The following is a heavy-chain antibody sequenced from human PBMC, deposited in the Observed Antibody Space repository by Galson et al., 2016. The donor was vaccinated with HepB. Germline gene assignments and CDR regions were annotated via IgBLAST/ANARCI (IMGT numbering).Heavy chain of an antibody. CDR3: AKERGWYGGPNYGS. CDR1: GSTFRYYA. J-gene: IGHJ5*02. CDR2: ISGAGGTT. Sequence: SLRLSCASSGSTFRYYAMTWVRRAPGKGLEWVSDISGAGGTTYYADSVKGRFTISRDNSRDTLYLQMDSLRAADTAVYYCAKERGWYGGPNYGSWGQGTLVTVSS. D-gene: IGHD2-15*01. V-gene: IGHV3-23*01.